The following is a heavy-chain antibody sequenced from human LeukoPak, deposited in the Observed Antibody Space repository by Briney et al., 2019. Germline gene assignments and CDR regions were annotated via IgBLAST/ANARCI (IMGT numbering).Heavy chain of an antibody. CDR3: AKEKAYRQWLSHFDY. CDR1: GLTFSNYA. J-gene: IGHJ4*02. D-gene: IGHD6-19*01. CDR2: ISGSGGST. Sequence: GGSLRLSCAASGLTFSNYAMSWVRQAPGKGLEWVSAISGSGGSTYYADSVKGRFTISRDSSKNTLYLQMNSLRAEDTAVYYCAKEKAYRQWLSHFDYWGQGTLVTVSS. V-gene: IGHV3-23*01.